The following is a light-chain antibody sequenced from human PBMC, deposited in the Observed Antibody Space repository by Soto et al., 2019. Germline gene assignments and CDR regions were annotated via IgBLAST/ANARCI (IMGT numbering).Light chain of an antibody. V-gene: IGLV2-11*01. CDR2: DVS. Sequence: QSALTQPPSVSGSPGKSVTISCTGTSSDIGGYNYVSWYQQLPGKAPKLMLYDVSKRPSGVPDRFSGSNSGNTASLTISGLQAEDEADYYCFSYAGTTHVFGTGTKLTVL. J-gene: IGLJ1*01. CDR1: SSDIGGYNY. CDR3: FSYAGTTHV.